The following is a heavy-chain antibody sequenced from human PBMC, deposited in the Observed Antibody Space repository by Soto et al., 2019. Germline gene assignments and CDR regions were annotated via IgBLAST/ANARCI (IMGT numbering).Heavy chain of an antibody. CDR1: GFTFSYYA. CDR3: ATGKGLGATPDGANY. CDR2: MRGSGGST. V-gene: IGHV3-23*01. Sequence: EVQLLESGGGLVQPGGSLRLSCAASGFTFSYYAMSWVRQAPGKGLEWVSGMRGSGGSTHYADSVKGRFTISRDNSKNMFYLQMNSLTVEDTAVYFCATGKGLGATPDGANYWGQGTLVTVSS. D-gene: IGHD1-26*01. J-gene: IGHJ4*02.